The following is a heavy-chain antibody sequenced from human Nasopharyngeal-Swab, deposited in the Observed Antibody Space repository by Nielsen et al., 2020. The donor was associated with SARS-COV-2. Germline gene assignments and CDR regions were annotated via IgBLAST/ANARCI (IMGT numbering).Heavy chain of an antibody. Sequence: GESLKISCAASGFTLSSYGMHWVRQAPGKGLEWVAVIWYDGSNKYYADSVKGRFTISRDNSKNTLYLQMNSLRAEDTAVYYCARDLGATLDVWGQGTLVTVSS. CDR3: ARDLGATLDV. J-gene: IGHJ4*02. CDR1: GFTLSSYG. CDR2: IWYDGSNK. V-gene: IGHV3-33*01. D-gene: IGHD1-26*01.